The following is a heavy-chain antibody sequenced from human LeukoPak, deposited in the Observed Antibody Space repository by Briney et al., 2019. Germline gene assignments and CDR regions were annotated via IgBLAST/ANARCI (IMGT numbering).Heavy chain of an antibody. V-gene: IGHV3-49*04. CDR3: TSQHGY. CDR1: GFTFCDYA. Sequence: GGSLRLSCTASGFTFCDYAMSWVRQAPGKGLEWVGFIRSKAYSGTTEYAASVKGRFTISRDDSKSIAYLQMNSLKTEDTAVYYCTSQHGYWGQGTLVTVSS. CDR2: IRSKAYSGTT. J-gene: IGHJ4*02.